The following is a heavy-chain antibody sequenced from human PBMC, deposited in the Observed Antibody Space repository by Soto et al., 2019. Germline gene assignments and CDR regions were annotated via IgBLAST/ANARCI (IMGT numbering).Heavy chain of an antibody. D-gene: IGHD2-8*01. V-gene: IGHV3-23*01. Sequence: EVQLLESGGGLVQPGGSLRLSCAVSGLTFRNHVMSWVRQAPGKGLEWVSTIAPIGYSTHYAGSVEGRFTISRDDSKSTLDLQMNSLRADDTAVYYCVSWVSPHFDYWGQGTLVSVSS. J-gene: IGHJ4*02. CDR2: IAPIGYST. CDR3: VSWVSPHFDY. CDR1: GLTFRNHV.